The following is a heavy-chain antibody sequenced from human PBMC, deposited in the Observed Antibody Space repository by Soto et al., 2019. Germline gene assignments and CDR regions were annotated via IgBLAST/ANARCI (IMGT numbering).Heavy chain of an antibody. CDR1: GGTFSSYT. D-gene: IGHD3-10*01. J-gene: IGHJ4*02. CDR2: IIPILGIA. V-gene: IGHV1-69*08. CDR3: ARDGGRGGLLWFGELGY. Sequence: QVQLVQSGAEVKKPGSSVKVSCKASGGTFSSYTISWVRQAPGQGLEWMGRIIPILGIANYAQKFQGRVTITAXXSXSXXYMELSSLRSEDTAVYYCARDGGRGGLLWFGELGYWGQGTLVTVSS.